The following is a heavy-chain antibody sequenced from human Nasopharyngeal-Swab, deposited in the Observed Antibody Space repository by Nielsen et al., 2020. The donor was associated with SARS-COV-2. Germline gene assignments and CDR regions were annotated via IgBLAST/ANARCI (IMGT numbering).Heavy chain of an antibody. J-gene: IGHJ6*04. CDR2: IYYSGST. Sequence: WIRQPPGKDLEWIGYIYYSGSTYYNPSLKSRVTISVDTSKNQFSLKLSSVTAADTAVYYCARGGYDILTGSEGVDVWGKGTTVTVSS. V-gene: IGHV4-30-4*01. D-gene: IGHD3-9*01. CDR3: ARGGYDILTGSEGVDV.